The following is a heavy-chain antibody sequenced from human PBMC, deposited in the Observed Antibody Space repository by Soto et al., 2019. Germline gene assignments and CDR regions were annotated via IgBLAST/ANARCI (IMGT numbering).Heavy chain of an antibody. CDR2: ISTDASST. CDR3: ARLPNKSPQN. CDR1: GFTFSSYW. J-gene: IGHJ1*01. Sequence: EVHLVESGGGLDQPGGSLRLSCAASGFTFSSYWMHWVRQAPGKGLVWVSSISTDASSTSYADPVKGRFTISRDNAKNTLYLQMNSVRAEDTAVYYCARLPNKSPQNWGQGTLVIVSP. V-gene: IGHV3-74*01.